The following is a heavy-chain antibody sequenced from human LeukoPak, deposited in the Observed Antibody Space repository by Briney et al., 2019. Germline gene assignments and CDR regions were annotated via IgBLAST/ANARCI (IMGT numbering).Heavy chain of an antibody. CDR3: ARDGCSGGTCSPYN. J-gene: IGHJ4*02. CDR1: GYSISSGYY. CDR2: IYHSGST. D-gene: IGHD2-15*01. V-gene: IGHV4-38-2*02. Sequence: SETLSLTCTVSGYSISSGYYWGWIRQPPGKGLEWIGNIYHSGSTYSNPSLKSRVIISVDTSKNQFSLKLSSVTAADTAVYYCARDGCSGGTCSPYNWGQGTLVTVSS.